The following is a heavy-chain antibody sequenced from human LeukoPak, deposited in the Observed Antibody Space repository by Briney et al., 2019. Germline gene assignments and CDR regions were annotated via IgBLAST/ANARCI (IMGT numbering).Heavy chain of an antibody. CDR2: VYSRGST. Sequence: PSKTLSLTCTVSGGSISSATYYWSWIRQPAGKGLEWIGRVYSRGSTNYNPSLKSRVTISVDTSKSQFSLKLSSVTAADTAVYYCARDRRIGELSYNWFDPWGQGTLVTVSS. CDR1: GGSISSATYY. D-gene: IGHD3-10*01. CDR3: ARDRRIGELSYNWFDP. J-gene: IGHJ5*02. V-gene: IGHV4-61*02.